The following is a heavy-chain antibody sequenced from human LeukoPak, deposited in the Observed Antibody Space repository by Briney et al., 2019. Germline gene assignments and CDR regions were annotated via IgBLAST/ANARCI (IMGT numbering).Heavy chain of an antibody. CDR2: IYHSGST. V-gene: IGHV4-30-2*01. CDR3: ARTPYDSSGYYGPYFDY. Sequence: SQTLSLTCAVSGGSISSGGYSWSWIRQPPGKGLEWIGYIYHSGSTYYNPSLKSRVTISVDRSKNQFSLKLSSVTAADTAVYYCARTPYDSSGYYGPYFDYWGQGTLVTVSS. J-gene: IGHJ4*02. CDR1: GGSISSGGYS. D-gene: IGHD3-22*01.